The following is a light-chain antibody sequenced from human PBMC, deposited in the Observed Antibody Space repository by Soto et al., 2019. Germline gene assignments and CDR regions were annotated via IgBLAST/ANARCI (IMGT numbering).Light chain of an antibody. Sequence: DIVMTQSPATLSVSPGERATLSCRASQSVSSSLAWYQQKPGQAPRLLIHGASTRATGIPARFSGSGSGTEFTLTISSLQSEDSAVYYCQQYNKWPPLTFGGGTKVDIK. CDR1: QSVSSS. J-gene: IGKJ4*01. CDR2: GAS. V-gene: IGKV3-15*01. CDR3: QQYNKWPPLT.